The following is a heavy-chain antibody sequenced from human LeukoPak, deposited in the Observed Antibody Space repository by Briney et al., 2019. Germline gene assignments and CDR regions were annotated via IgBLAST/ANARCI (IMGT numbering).Heavy chain of an antibody. Sequence: GGSLRLSCAASGCTLSSDDMSWIRQAPGKGLEWVSAISGSGGSTYYADSVKGRFTISIDNSKNTLYLQMNSLRAEDTAVHLCPNDRTPLVVTPPCGYWGQGTLVTVSS. J-gene: IGHJ4*02. V-gene: IGHV3-23*01. D-gene: IGHD2-21*02. CDR2: ISGSGGST. CDR3: PNDRTPLVVTPPCGY. CDR1: GCTLSSDD.